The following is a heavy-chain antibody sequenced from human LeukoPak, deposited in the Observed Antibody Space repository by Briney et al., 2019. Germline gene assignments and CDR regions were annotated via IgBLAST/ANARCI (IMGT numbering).Heavy chain of an antibody. J-gene: IGHJ3*02. CDR3: ARGNLKRIAVADTRGAFDI. Sequence: SETLSLTCAVYGGSFSGYYWSWIRQPPGKGLEWIGEINHSGSTNYNPSLKSRVTISVDTSKNQFSLKLSSVTAADTAVYYCARGNLKRIAVADTRGAFDIWGQGTMVTVSS. CDR2: INHSGST. CDR1: GGSFSGYY. D-gene: IGHD6-19*01. V-gene: IGHV4-34*01.